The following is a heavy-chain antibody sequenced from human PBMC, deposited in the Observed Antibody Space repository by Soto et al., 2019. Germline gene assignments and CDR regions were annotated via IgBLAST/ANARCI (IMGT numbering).Heavy chain of an antibody. J-gene: IGHJ4*02. V-gene: IGHV4-39*01. Sequence: SETLSLTCTVSGGSVTNSSYYWGWIRQSPGEGLEWIGSVYYRGRSYSKSSVKSRVTISVDTSKNRFSLSLNSVTASDTAVYFCVSQRTTVPTQAYFDYWGPGALVTVSS. D-gene: IGHD4-17*01. CDR2: VYYRGRS. CDR3: VSQRTTVPTQAYFDY. CDR1: GGSVTNSSYY.